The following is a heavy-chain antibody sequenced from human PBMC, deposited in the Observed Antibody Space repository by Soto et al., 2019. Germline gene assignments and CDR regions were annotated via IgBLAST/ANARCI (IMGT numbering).Heavy chain of an antibody. Sequence: SETLSLTCTVSGGSISSGGYYWSWIRQHPGKGLEWIGYIYYSGSTYYNPSLKSRVTISVDTSKNQFSLKLSSVTAADTAVYYCARDGRYYYILTGYGGHLFDPCAQGTLVTVSS. J-gene: IGHJ5*02. V-gene: IGHV4-31*03. CDR3: ARDGRYYYILTGYGGHLFDP. D-gene: IGHD3-9*01. CDR2: IYYSGST. CDR1: GGSISSGGYY.